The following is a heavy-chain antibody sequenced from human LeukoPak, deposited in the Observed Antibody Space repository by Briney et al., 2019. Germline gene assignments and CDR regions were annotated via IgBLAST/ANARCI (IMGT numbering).Heavy chain of an antibody. D-gene: IGHD4-17*01. CDR2: MNPNSGNT. CDR3: ARYDDYGDLNFDY. J-gene: IGHJ4*02. CDR1: GYTFTSYY. V-gene: IGHV1-8*02. Sequence: GASVKVSCKASGYTFTSYYMHWVRQAPGQGLEWMGWMNPNSGNTGYAQKFQGRVTMTRNTSISTAYMELSSLRSEDTAVYYCARYDDYGDLNFDYWGQGTLVTVSS.